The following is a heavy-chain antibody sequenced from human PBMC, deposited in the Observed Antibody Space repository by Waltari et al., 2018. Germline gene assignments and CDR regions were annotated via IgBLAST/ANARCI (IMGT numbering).Heavy chain of an antibody. V-gene: IGHV4-59*01. CDR3: ARVPIGGSGYSFDY. J-gene: IGHJ4*02. Sequence: QVQLQESGPGLVKPSETLSLTCTVSGGSISSYYWSWIRQPPGKGLEWIGYIYYSGSTNYNPSLKSRVTISVDTAKNQFSLKLSSVTAADTAVYYCARVPIGGSGYSFDYWGQGTLVTVSS. D-gene: IGHD3-22*01. CDR2: IYYSGST. CDR1: GGSISSYY.